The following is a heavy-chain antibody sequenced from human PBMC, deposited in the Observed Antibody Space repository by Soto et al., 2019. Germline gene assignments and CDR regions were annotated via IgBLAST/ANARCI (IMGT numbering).Heavy chain of an antibody. V-gene: IGHV1-69*08. D-gene: IGHD4-4*01. CDR2: IIPIIGII. J-gene: IGHJ5*02. CDR1: GGTFSTYT. Sequence: QVQLVQSGAEVKKPGSSVKVSCKASGGTFSTYTITWVRQAPGQGLEWMGRIIPIIGIINYAQKFQGRVTISAEKFTGTAYMELTGLRSDETAVYYCAGDPDSHYNDSHASSYPWGQGTLVTVSS. CDR3: AGDPDSHYNDSHASSYP.